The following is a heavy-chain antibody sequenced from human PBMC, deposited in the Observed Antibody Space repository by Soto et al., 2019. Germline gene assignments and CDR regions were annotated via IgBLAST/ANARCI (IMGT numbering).Heavy chain of an antibody. Sequence: PGGSLRLSCAASGFTFSSYSMNWVRQAPGKGLEWVSSISSSSSYIYYADSVKGRFTISRDNAKNSLYLQMKSLRAEDTAVYYCARDRYVGDGYSFDYWGQGTLVTVSS. CDR1: GFTFSSYS. D-gene: IGHD5-12*01. CDR2: ISSSSSYI. CDR3: ARDRYVGDGYSFDY. J-gene: IGHJ4*02. V-gene: IGHV3-21*01.